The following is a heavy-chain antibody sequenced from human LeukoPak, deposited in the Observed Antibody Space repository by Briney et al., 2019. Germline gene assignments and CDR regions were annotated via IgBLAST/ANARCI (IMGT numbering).Heavy chain of an antibody. J-gene: IGHJ4*02. CDR3: ARTTPHGSADY. Sequence: PSETLSLTCTVSGGSVSTYYWSWIRQPPGKGLEWIAYIHYTGTTNYNPSLISRVSISLDTTKNHFSLELSSVTAADTAVYYCARTTPHGSADYWGQGTLVTVSS. CDR1: GGSVSTYY. CDR2: IHYTGTT. V-gene: IGHV4-59*08. D-gene: IGHD1-26*01.